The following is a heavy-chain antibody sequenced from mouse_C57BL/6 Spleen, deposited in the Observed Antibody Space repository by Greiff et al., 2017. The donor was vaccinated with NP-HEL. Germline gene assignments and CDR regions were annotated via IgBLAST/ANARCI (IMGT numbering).Heavy chain of an antibody. CDR1: GYAFSSYW. D-gene: IGHD1-1*01. V-gene: IGHV1-80*01. J-gene: IGHJ2*01. Sequence: VQLQQSGAELVKPGASVKISCKASGYAFSSYWMNWVKQRPGKGLEWIGQIYPGDGDTNYNGKFKGKATLTADKSSSTAYMQLSSLTSEDSAVYFWAREGHYGSSFYYFDYWGQGTTLTVSS. CDR2: IYPGDGDT. CDR3: AREGHYGSSFYYFDY.